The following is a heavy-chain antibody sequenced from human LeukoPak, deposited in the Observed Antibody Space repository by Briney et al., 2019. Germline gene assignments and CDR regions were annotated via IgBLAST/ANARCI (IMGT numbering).Heavy chain of an antibody. CDR2: ISSSGSTI. J-gene: IGHJ5*02. Sequence: PAGSLRLSCAASGFTFSDYYMSWIRQAPGKGLEWVSYISSSGSTIYYADSVKGRFTISRDNAKNSLYLQMDSLRADDTAVYYCARDAVLRYFDWLVPWFDPWGQGTLVTVSS. CDR3: ARDAVLRYFDWLVPWFDP. V-gene: IGHV3-11*04. D-gene: IGHD3-9*01. CDR1: GFTFSDYY.